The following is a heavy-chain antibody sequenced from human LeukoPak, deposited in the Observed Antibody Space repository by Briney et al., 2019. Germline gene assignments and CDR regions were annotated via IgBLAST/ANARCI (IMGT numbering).Heavy chain of an antibody. J-gene: IGHJ4*02. CDR1: GGSISSYY. CDR2: INYSGST. D-gene: IGHD2-8*01. V-gene: IGHV4-59*01. CDR3: ARLWRSTGTNAYFDY. Sequence: ASETLSLTCTVSGGSISSYYWSWIRQPPGKGLEWIGYINYSGSTNYNASLKKRGSISVDTSKNPFSLKLSSVTAADTAVYYCARLWRSTGTNAYFDYWGQGTLVTVSS.